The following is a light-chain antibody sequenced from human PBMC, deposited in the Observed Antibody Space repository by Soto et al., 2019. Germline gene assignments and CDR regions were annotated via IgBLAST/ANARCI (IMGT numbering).Light chain of an antibody. CDR1: SSNIGSNT. Sequence: QLVLTQPPSASGTPGQRVTISCSGSSSNIGSNTVNWYQQLPGTAPKLLIYSNNQWPSGVPDRFSGSKSGTSASLAISGLQSEDEADYYCAAWDDSLNGQVVFGGGTKLTVL. V-gene: IGLV1-44*01. CDR2: SNN. J-gene: IGLJ2*01. CDR3: AAWDDSLNGQVV.